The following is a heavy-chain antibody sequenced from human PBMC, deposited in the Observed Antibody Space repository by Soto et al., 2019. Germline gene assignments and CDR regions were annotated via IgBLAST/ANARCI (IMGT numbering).Heavy chain of an antibody. CDR1: GLSLSTTGVG. Sequence: QITLKESGPTLVKPTQTLTLTCTFSGLSLSTTGVGVGWIRQPPGKALEWLALIYWDDDKRYSPSLKSRLTITQETSKNQVVLTMTNMDPVDTATYYCVQSRCGGDCLQSYSSHSYYGLDVWGQGTTVTVSS. J-gene: IGHJ6*02. CDR2: IYWDDDK. V-gene: IGHV2-5*02. CDR3: VQSRCGGDCLQSYSSHSYYGLDV. D-gene: IGHD2-21*02.